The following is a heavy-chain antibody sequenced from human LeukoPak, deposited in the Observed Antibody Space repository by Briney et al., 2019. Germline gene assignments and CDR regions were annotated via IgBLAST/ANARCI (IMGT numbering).Heavy chain of an antibody. CDR1: GGSISSSNW. J-gene: IGHJ4*02. Sequence: TASETLSLTCAVSGGSISSSNWWSWVRQPPGKGLEWIGEIYHSGSTNYNPSLKSRVTISVDKSKNQFSLKLSSVTAADTAVYYCARGNIGVAGLFDYWGQGTLVIVSS. CDR3: ARGNIGVAGLFDY. D-gene: IGHD6-19*01. V-gene: IGHV4-4*02. CDR2: IYHSGST.